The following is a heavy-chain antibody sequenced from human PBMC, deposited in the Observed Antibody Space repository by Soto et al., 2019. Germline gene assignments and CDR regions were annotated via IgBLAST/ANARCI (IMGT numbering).Heavy chain of an antibody. Sequence: QVQLVQSGAEVKKPGASVKVSCKASGYTFTSYYMHWVRQAPGQGLEWMGIINPSGGSTSYAQKFQGRVTMNRDTSTSTVYMELSSLRSEDTAVYYCARDLGRGSGIVVVPAAYYYYYGMDVWGQGTTVTVSS. V-gene: IGHV1-46*01. CDR2: INPSGGST. CDR1: GYTFTSYY. CDR3: ARDLGRGSGIVVVPAAYYYYYGMDV. D-gene: IGHD2-2*01. J-gene: IGHJ6*02.